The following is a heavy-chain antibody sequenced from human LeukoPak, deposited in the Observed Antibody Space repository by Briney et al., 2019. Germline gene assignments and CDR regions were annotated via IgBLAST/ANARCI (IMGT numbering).Heavy chain of an antibody. CDR3: ARQGDTGSRYFDY. Sequence: PGGSLRLSCAVSGFTFTYYAMHWVRQAPGKGLEWVAVISHDGSNQQYADSVKGQVTISRDNSKSTLYLQMASLRAGDTAVYYCARQGDTGSRYFDYWGQGTLVTASS. J-gene: IGHJ4*02. CDR2: ISHDGSNQ. V-gene: IGHV3-30-3*01. D-gene: IGHD2-21*02. CDR1: GFTFTYYA.